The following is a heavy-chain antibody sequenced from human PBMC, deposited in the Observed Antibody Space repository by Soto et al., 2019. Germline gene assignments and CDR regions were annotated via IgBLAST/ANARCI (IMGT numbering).Heavy chain of an antibody. Sequence: QITVKESGPTLVKPTQTLTLTCTFSGFSLITSGVGVGWIRQPPGKALEWLALIFWDDDKRYSPSLKSKLTITKDTSKNQVVLTMTNMDPVDTATYYCALGRRGSYPAEYFQHWGQGTLVTVSS. V-gene: IGHV2-5*02. D-gene: IGHD1-26*01. CDR3: ALGRRGSYPAEYFQH. J-gene: IGHJ1*01. CDR1: GFSLITSGVG. CDR2: IFWDDDK.